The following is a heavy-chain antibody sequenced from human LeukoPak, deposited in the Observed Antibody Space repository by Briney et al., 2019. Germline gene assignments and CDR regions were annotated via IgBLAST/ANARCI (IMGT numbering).Heavy chain of an antibody. CDR2: ISAYNGNT. J-gene: IGHJ4*02. V-gene: IGHV1-18*01. Sequence: ASVKVSCKASGYTFTSYGISWVRQAPGQGLEWMGWISAYNGNTNYAQKLQGRVTMTTDTSTSTAYMELWSLRSDDTAVYYCARAVYCTNGVCYGPLDYWGQGTLVTVSS. CDR1: GYTFTSYG. D-gene: IGHD2-8*01. CDR3: ARAVYCTNGVCYGPLDY.